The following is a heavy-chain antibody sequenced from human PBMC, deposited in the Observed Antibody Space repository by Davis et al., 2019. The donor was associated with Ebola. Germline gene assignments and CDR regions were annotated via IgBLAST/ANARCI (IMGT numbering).Heavy chain of an antibody. CDR3: ARAGPFYYFDY. CDR2: ISYDGSNK. Sequence: PGGSLRLSCAASGFTFDDYAMHWVRQAPGKGLEWVAVISYDGSNKYYADSVKGRFTISRDNSKNTLYLQMNSLRAEDTAVYYCARAGPFYYFDYWGQGTLITVSS. CDR1: GFTFDDYA. J-gene: IGHJ4*02. V-gene: IGHV3-30-3*01.